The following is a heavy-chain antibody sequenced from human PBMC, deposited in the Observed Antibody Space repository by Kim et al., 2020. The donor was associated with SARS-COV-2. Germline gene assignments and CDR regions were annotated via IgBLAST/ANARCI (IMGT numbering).Heavy chain of an antibody. J-gene: IGHJ4*01. CDR2: INSDGGTT. CDR3: ATRRYTGTYYYFDY. CDR1: GFTFSSYW. D-gene: IGHD1-26*01. Sequence: GGSLRLSCAASGFTFSSYWMHWVRQAPGKGLVWVSRINSDGGTTSYADSVKGRFTISRDNAKSTLYLQMNSLRAEDTAVYYCATRRYTGTYYYFDYWGHRTLITVSS. V-gene: IGHV3-74*01.